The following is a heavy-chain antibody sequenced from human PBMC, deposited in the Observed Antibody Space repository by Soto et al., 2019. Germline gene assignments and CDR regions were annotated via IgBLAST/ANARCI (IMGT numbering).Heavy chain of an antibody. V-gene: IGHV3-9*01. D-gene: IGHD1-20*01. J-gene: IGHJ6*03. CDR1: GFTFDDYA. CDR3: AKGKGITYSSYYYMDV. Sequence: EVQLVESGGGLVQPGRSLRLSCAASGFTFDDYAMHWVRQAPGKGLAWVSGISWNSGSIGYADSVKGRFTISRDNAKNSLYLQMNSLRAEDTAVYYCAKGKGITYSSYYYMDVWGKGTTVTGSS. CDR2: ISWNSGSI.